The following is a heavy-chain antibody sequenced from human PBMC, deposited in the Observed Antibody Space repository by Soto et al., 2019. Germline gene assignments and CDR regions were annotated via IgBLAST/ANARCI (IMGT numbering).Heavy chain of an antibody. V-gene: IGHV4-34*01. CDR1: GGSFNGYY. J-gene: IGHJ4*02. D-gene: IGHD3-10*01. Sequence: SETLSLTCAVYGGSFNGYYWSWIRQPPGKGLEWIGEINHGGGTNYNPSLKSRVTMSVDTSKNQFSLKLSSVIAADTAVYYCASFSTSYYRGLDYWGQATLVTVSS. CDR3: ASFSTSYYRGLDY. CDR2: INHGGGT.